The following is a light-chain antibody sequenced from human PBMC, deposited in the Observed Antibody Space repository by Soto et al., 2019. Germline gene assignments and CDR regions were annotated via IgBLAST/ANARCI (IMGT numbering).Light chain of an antibody. Sequence: DIPMTQSPSTLSASVGDRVTITCRASQSISTWLAWYQHKPGKAPNLLIYKASNLESGVPSRFSGSGYGTEFTLTISSLQPDDFPTYYCQQYDSYPYTFGQGTKLEIK. J-gene: IGKJ2*01. CDR1: QSISTW. V-gene: IGKV1-5*03. CDR2: KAS. CDR3: QQYDSYPYT.